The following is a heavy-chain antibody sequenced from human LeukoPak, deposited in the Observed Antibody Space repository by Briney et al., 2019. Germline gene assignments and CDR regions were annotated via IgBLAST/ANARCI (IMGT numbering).Heavy chain of an antibody. CDR2: IIPIFGTA. V-gene: IGHV1-69*01. CDR3: ARGSCGGDCPRGMWFDP. D-gene: IGHD2-21*02. CDR1: GGTFSSNA. J-gene: IGHJ5*02. Sequence: ASVKVSCQASGGTFSSNAISGVRQAPGQGLEWMGGIIPIFGTANYAQKFQGRVTITADESTSTAYMELSSLRSEDTAVYYCARGSCGGDCPRGMWFDPWGQGTLVTVSS.